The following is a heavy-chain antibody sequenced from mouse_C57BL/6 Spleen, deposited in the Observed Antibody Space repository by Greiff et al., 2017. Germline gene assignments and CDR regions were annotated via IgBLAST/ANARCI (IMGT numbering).Heavy chain of an antibody. CDR3: ARGAYYSNYVGDY. CDR1: GYTFTSYW. D-gene: IGHD2-5*01. J-gene: IGHJ4*01. Sequence: QVQLQQSGAELVRPGTSVKMSCKASGYTFTSYWITWVKQRPGQGLEWIGDIYPGSGSTNYNEKFKSKATLTVDTSSSTAYMQLSSLTSEDSAVYYCARGAYYSNYVGDYWGQGTSVTVSS. CDR2: IYPGSGST. V-gene: IGHV1-55*01.